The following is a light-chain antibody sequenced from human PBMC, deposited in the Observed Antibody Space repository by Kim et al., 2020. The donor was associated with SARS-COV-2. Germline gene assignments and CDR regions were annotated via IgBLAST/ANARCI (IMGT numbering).Light chain of an antibody. Sequence: NFMLTQPHSVSESPGRTITISCTRSSGSIATSYVQWYQQRPASAPTTTIFENDQRHSGVPDRFSGSIDTFSNSASLTISGLQAEDEANYYCQSYDSTTVVFGGGTKVTVL. CDR3: QSYDSTTVV. CDR1: SGSIATSY. J-gene: IGLJ2*01. V-gene: IGLV6-57*03. CDR2: END.